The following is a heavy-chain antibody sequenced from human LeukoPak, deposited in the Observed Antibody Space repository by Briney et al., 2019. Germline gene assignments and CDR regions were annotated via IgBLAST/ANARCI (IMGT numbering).Heavy chain of an antibody. CDR1: GGSISSGGYY. V-gene: IGHV4-61*08. J-gene: IGHJ5*02. CDR3: ARGVDYGDDNWFDP. D-gene: IGHD4-17*01. Sequence: SQTLSLTCTVSGGSISSGGYYWSWIRQPPGKGLEWIGYIYYSGSTNYNPSLKSRVTISVDTSKNQFSLKLSSVTAADTAVYYCARGVDYGDDNWFDPWGQGTLVTVSS. CDR2: IYYSGST.